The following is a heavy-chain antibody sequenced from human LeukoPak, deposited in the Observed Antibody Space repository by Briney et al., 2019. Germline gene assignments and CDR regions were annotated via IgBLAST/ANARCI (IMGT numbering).Heavy chain of an antibody. Sequence: SVKVSCKASGGTFTSYAMSWVRQAPGQGLEWMGGIIPIFGTANYAQKFQGRVTITPDESTSTAYMELSSLRSEGTAVYYCARSVAGTIDYWGQGTLVTVSS. CDR1: GGTFTSYA. J-gene: IGHJ4*02. V-gene: IGHV1-69*13. D-gene: IGHD2-15*01. CDR3: ARSVAGTIDY. CDR2: IIPIFGTA.